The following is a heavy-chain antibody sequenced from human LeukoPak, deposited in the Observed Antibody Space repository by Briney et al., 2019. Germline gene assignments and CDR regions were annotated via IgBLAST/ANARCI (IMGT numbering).Heavy chain of an antibody. CDR3: VREGAYSTSSPAGY. V-gene: IGHV3-7*01. CDR2: INQDAREK. Sequence: GGSLRLSWAASGFTFSSYWMSWVRHAPGNRLECVANINQDAREKYYVDSVKGRFIISRDNARNSLFLQMNILTAEDTAIYYCVREGAYSTSSPAGYWGQGTLVSVSS. D-gene: IGHD6-6*01. CDR1: GFTFSSYW. J-gene: IGHJ4*02.